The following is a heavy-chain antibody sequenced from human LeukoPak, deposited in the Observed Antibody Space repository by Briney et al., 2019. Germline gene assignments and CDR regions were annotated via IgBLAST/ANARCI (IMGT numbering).Heavy chain of an antibody. V-gene: IGHV3-7*01. Sequence: GGSLRLSCAASGFTFSSHWMSLVRQAPGKGPEWVANIKQDEGEKYYVDSAKGRFTISRDNAKSSLYLQMNSLRVEDTAVYYCARDKVEGPTLFDFWGQGTLVTVSS. CDR2: IKQDEGEK. CDR1: GFTFSSHW. J-gene: IGHJ4*02. CDR3: ARDKVEGPTLFDF.